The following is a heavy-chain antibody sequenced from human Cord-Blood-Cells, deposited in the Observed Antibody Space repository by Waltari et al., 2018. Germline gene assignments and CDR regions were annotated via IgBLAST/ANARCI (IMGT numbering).Heavy chain of an antibody. J-gene: IGHJ3*02. CDR1: GGSISSYY. CDR2: IYYSGST. V-gene: IGHV4-59*01. D-gene: IGHD3-9*01. CDR3: ARATGPGDAFDI. Sequence: QVQLQESGPGLVKPSETLSLTCTVSGGSISSYYWRWIRQPPGKGLEWIGYIYYSGSTNYNPSLKSRVTISVDTSKNQFSLKLSSVTAADTAVYYCARATGPGDAFDIWGQGTMVTVSS.